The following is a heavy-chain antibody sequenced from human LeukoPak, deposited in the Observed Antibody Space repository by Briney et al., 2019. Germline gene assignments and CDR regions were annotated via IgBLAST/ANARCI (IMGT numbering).Heavy chain of an antibody. CDR2: MNPNSGNT. Sequence: ASVKVSCKASGYTFTRYDINWVRQATGQGLEWMGWMNPNSGNTGYAQKFQGRVTITRNTSISTAYMELSSLRSEDTAVYYCARGRVRGVRTGDAFDIWGQGTMVTVSS. J-gene: IGHJ3*02. V-gene: IGHV1-8*03. D-gene: IGHD3-10*01. CDR3: ARGRVRGVRTGDAFDI. CDR1: GYTFTRYD.